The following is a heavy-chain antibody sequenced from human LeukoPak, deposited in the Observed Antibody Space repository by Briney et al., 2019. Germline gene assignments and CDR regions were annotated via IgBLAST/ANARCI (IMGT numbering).Heavy chain of an antibody. D-gene: IGHD3-3*01. J-gene: IGHJ5*02. Sequence: GASVKVTCKASGYTFTGYYIYWVRQAPGQGLEWMGWINPNSGGTNYAQKFQGSVTMTRDTSISTAYMELSRLRSDDTAVYYCARRNGITIFGVVRGTEFDPWGQGTLVTVSS. CDR3: ARRNGITIFGVVRGTEFDP. V-gene: IGHV1-2*02. CDR2: INPNSGGT. CDR1: GYTFTGYY.